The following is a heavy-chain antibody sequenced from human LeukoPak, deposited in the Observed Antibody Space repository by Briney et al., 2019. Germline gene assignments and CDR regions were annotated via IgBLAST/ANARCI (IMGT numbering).Heavy chain of an antibody. CDR2: INHSGST. CDR3: ARDFTTGTTRIFDY. V-gene: IGHV4-34*01. D-gene: IGHD1-1*01. CDR1: GGSFSGYY. J-gene: IGHJ4*02. Sequence: SETLSLTCAVYGGSFSGYYWSWIRQPPGKGLEWIGEINHSGSTNYNPSLKSRVTISVDTSKNQFSLKLSSVTAADTAVYYCARDFTTGTTRIFDYWGQGTLVTVSS.